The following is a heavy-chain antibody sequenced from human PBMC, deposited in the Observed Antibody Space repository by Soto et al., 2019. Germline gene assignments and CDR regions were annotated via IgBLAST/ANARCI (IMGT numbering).Heavy chain of an antibody. J-gene: IGHJ5*02. CDR1: GGSISSSSYY. V-gene: IGHV4-39*07. CDR2: IYYSGST. Sequence: SETLSLTCTVSGGSISSSSYYWGWIRQPPGKGLEWIGSIYYSGSTYYNPSLKSQVTISVDTSKNQFSLKLSSVTAADTAVYYCARNAPQAAAGTINWFDRWGQGTLVTVSS. D-gene: IGHD6-13*01. CDR3: ARNAPQAAAGTINWFDR.